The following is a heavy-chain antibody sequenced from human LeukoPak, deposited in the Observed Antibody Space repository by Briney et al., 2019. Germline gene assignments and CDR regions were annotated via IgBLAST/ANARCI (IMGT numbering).Heavy chain of an antibody. Sequence: SETLSLTCSVSGYSISSGNYWGWIRQPPGKGLEWIGYIYYSGSTNYNPSLKSRVTISVDTSKNQFSLKLSSVTAADTAVYYCARGQGPYYDILTGYSDYFDYWGQGTLVTVSS. CDR3: ARGQGPYYDILTGYSDYFDY. V-gene: IGHV4-61*01. D-gene: IGHD3-9*01. CDR1: GYSISSGNY. J-gene: IGHJ4*02. CDR2: IYYSGST.